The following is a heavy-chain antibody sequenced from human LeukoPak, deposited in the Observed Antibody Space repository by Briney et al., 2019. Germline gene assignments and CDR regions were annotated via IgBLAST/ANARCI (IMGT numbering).Heavy chain of an antibody. J-gene: IGHJ4*02. CDR1: GGTFSSYA. Sequence: SVKVSCKASGGTFSSYAISWVRQAPGQGLEWMGRIIPILGIANYAQKFQGRVTITADKSTSTAYMELSSLRSEDTAVYYCAGDQSAPYYYDSSGYYSVGYWGQGTLVTVSS. CDR3: AGDQSAPYYYDSSGYYSVGY. CDR2: IIPILGIA. V-gene: IGHV1-69*04. D-gene: IGHD3-22*01.